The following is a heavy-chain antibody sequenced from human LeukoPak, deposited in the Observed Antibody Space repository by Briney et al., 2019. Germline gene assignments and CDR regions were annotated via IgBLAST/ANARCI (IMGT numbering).Heavy chain of an antibody. CDR1: GFTFSSYA. D-gene: IGHD1-1*01. J-gene: IGHJ3*02. V-gene: IGHV3-23*01. CDR2: ISGSGGST. Sequence: QPGGSLRLSCAASGFTFSSYAMSWVRQAPGKGLEWVSAISGSGGSTYYADSVKGRFTISRDNSKNTLYLQVNSLRAEDTAVYYCASSRTGKDGAFDIWGQGTMVTVSS. CDR3: ASSRTGKDGAFDI.